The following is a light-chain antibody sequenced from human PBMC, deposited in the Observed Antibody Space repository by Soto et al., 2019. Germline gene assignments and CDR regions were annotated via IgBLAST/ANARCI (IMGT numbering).Light chain of an antibody. Sequence: QSALTQPASVSGSPGQSITISCTGTSSDVGGYNYVSWYQQHPGKAPKLMIYEVSNRPSGVSTRFSGSKSDNTASLTISGLQAEDEADYYCSSFTSTSTVVFGGGTQLTVL. V-gene: IGLV2-14*01. J-gene: IGLJ2*01. CDR2: EVS. CDR1: SSDVGGYNY. CDR3: SSFTSTSTVV.